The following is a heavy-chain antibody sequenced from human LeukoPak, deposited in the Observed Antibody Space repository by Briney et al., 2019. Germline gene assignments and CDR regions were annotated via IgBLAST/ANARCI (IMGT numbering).Heavy chain of an antibody. V-gene: IGHV3-21*04. J-gene: IGHJ5*02. CDR2: ITSSSSYI. D-gene: IGHD3-22*01. Sequence: GGSLRLSCVVSGFTFSSYSMNWVRQAPGKGLEWVSSITSSSSYIYYADSVKGRFTISRDNAKNSLYLQMNSLRAEDTAVYYCARQLGYYYDSSGYYPWGQGTLVTVSS. CDR3: ARQLGYYYDSSGYYP. CDR1: GFTFSSYS.